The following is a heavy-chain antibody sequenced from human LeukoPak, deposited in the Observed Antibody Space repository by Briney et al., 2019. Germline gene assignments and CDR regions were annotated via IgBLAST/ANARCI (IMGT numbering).Heavy chain of an antibody. J-gene: IGHJ4*02. Sequence: GGSLRLSCAASGFTVSSNYMSWVRQAPGKGLEWVSVIYSGGSTYYADSVKGRFTISRDNSKNTLYLQMNSLRAEDTAVYYCARLYCSGGSCYLDSWGQGTLVTVSS. CDR1: GFTVSSNY. D-gene: IGHD2-15*01. CDR2: IYSGGST. CDR3: ARLYCSGGSCYLDS. V-gene: IGHV3-53*01.